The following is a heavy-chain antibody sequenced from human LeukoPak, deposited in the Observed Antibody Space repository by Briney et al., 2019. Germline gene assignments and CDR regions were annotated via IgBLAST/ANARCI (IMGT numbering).Heavy chain of an antibody. J-gene: IGHJ4*02. CDR3: ASTIAAAGTRSFDY. CDR1: GGSISSYY. CDR2: IYYSGST. D-gene: IGHD6-13*01. Sequence: SETLSLTCTVSGGSISSYYWSWIRQPPGKGLEWIGYIYYSGSTNYNPSLKSRVTISVDTSKNQFSLKLSSVTAADTAVYYCASTIAAAGTRSFDYWGQGTLVTVSS. V-gene: IGHV4-59*01.